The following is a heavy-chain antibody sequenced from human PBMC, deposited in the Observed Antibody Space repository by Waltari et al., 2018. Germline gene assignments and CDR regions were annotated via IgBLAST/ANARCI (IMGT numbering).Heavy chain of an antibody. D-gene: IGHD5-18*01. CDR1: GGSFSGYY. V-gene: IGHV4-34*01. Sequence: QVQLQQWGAGLLKPSETLSLTCAVYGGSFSGYYWSWIRQPPGKGLEWIGEINHIGSTNYNPSLKSRVTISVDTSKNQFSLKLSSVTAADTAVYYCARGGRVQLWLSHWGQGTLVTVSS. CDR2: INHIGST. J-gene: IGHJ4*02. CDR3: ARGGRVQLWLSH.